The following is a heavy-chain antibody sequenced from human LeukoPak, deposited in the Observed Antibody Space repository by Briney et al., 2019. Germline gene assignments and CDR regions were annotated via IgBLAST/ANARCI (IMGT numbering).Heavy chain of an antibody. V-gene: IGHV3-23*01. CDR3: AKDLGGSLHYFDS. CDR1: GFTFSKYA. D-gene: IGHD1-26*01. J-gene: IGHJ4*02. Sequence: GGSLGLSCATSGFTFSKYAMSWVRQPPGKGLEWVSAISGSGGNTYNTDSVRGRFTISRDNPKNTLYLQMNSLRAEDTAVYYCAKDLGGSLHYFDSWGQGTLVTVSS. CDR2: ISGSGGNT.